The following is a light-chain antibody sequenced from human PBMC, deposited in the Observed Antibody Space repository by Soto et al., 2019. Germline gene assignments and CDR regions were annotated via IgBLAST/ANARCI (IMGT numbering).Light chain of an antibody. J-gene: IGKJ3*01. Sequence: DIQMTQSPSSLSAYLGDRVTSTCRASQGISNYLAWYQQKPGRLPKLLLFGASTLQSGVPARFSGSGSGTLFTLTINGLLPEDVATYYCQKYDRAPLTFGPGTKVDFK. CDR1: QGISNY. CDR3: QKYDRAPLT. CDR2: GAS. V-gene: IGKV1-27*01.